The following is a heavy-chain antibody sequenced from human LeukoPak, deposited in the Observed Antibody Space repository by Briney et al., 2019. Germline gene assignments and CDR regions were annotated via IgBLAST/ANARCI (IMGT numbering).Heavy chain of an antibody. V-gene: IGHV3-11*01. D-gene: IGHD3-3*01. Sequence: GGSLRLSCAASGFTFSDYYMSWIRQAPGKGLEWVSYISSSGSTIYYADSVKGRFTISRDNAKNSLYLQMNSLRAEDTAVYYCAREYYDFWSGYLGFDYWGQGTLVTVSS. CDR2: ISSSGSTI. J-gene: IGHJ4*02. CDR1: GFTFSDYY. CDR3: AREYYDFWSGYLGFDY.